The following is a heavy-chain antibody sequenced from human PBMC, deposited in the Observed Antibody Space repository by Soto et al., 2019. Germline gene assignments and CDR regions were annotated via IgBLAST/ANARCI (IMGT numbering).Heavy chain of an antibody. V-gene: IGHV4-34*01. CDR3: ARIRKFSRPVPGYVDY. CDR2: INHSGST. Sequence: SETLSLTCAVYGGSFSGYYWSWIRQPPGKGLEWIGEINHSGSTNYNPSLKSRVTISVDTSKNQFSLKLSSVTAADTAVYYCARIRKFSRPVPGYVDYWGQGTLVTVSS. D-gene: IGHD2-2*01. J-gene: IGHJ4*02. CDR1: GGSFSGYY.